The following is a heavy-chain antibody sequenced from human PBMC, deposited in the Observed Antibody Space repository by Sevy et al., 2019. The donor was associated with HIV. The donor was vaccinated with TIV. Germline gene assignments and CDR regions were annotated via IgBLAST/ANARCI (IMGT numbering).Heavy chain of an antibody. D-gene: IGHD3-22*01. J-gene: IGHJ3*02. Sequence: GGSLRLSCAASGFTFSSYGMHWVRQAPGKGLEWVAVIWYDGSNKYYADSVKGRFTISRDNSKNTLYLQMNSLRAEDTVVYYCARDGGYYDSSGYYFEAFDIWGQGTMVTVSS. CDR3: ARDGGYYDSSGYYFEAFDI. CDR1: GFTFSSYG. V-gene: IGHV3-33*01. CDR2: IWYDGSNK.